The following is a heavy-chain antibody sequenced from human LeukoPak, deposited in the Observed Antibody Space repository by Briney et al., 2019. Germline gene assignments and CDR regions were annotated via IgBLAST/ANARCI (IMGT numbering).Heavy chain of an antibody. CDR2: ITSSSTYI. J-gene: IGHJ1*01. CDR1: GFIFSNYN. D-gene: IGHD1-26*01. Sequence: PGGSLRLSCAASGFIFSNYNMNWVRQAPGKGLEWVSSITSSSTYIFYADSVKGRFTIPRDNSKNTLYLQMNSLRAEDTAVYYCAKEVSGSYYAEYFQHWGQGTLVTVSS. V-gene: IGHV3-21*04. CDR3: AKEVSGSYYAEYFQH.